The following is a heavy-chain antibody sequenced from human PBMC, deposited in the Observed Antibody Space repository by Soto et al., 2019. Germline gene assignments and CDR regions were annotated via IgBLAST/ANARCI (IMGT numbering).Heavy chain of an antibody. V-gene: IGHV3-23*01. CDR2: ISGSGGST. CDR3: ANSYGSGSYYYLGYYFDY. Sequence: PGGSLRLSCAASGFTFSSYAMSWVRQAPGKGLEWVSAISGSGGSTYYADSVKGRFTISRDNSKNTLYLQMNSLRAEDTAVYYCANSYGSGSYYYLGYYFDYWGQGTLVTVSS. D-gene: IGHD3-10*01. J-gene: IGHJ4*02. CDR1: GFTFSSYA.